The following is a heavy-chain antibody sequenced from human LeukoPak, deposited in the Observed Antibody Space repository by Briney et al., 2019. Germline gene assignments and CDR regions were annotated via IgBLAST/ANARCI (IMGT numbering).Heavy chain of an antibody. V-gene: IGHV1-2*02. CDR1: GYTFTGYY. Sequence: ASVKVSCKASGYTFTGYYMHWVRQAPGQGLEWMGWINPNSGGTNYAQKFQGRGTMTRDTSISTAYMELSRLRSDDTAVYYCARAVVPAAMLPNWFDPWGQGTLVTVSS. J-gene: IGHJ5*02. CDR2: INPNSGGT. D-gene: IGHD2-2*01. CDR3: ARAVVPAAMLPNWFDP.